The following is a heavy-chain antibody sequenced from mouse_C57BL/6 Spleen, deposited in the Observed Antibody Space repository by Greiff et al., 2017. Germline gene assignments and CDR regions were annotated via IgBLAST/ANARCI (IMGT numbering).Heavy chain of an antibody. CDR2: IWSGGST. D-gene: IGHD2-4*01. V-gene: IGHV2-2*01. J-gene: IGHJ4*01. Sequence: VKLMESGPGLVQPSQSLSITCTVSGFSLTSYGVHWVRQSPGKGLEWLGVIWSGGSTDYNAAFISRLSISKDNSKSQVFFKMNSLQADDTAIYYCARSLYDYDAYYYAMDYWGQGTSVTVSS. CDR1: GFSLTSYG. CDR3: ARSLYDYDAYYYAMDY.